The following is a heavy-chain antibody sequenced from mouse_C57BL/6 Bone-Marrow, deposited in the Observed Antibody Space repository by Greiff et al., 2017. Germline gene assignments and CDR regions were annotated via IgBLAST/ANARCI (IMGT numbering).Heavy chain of an antibody. V-gene: IGHV1-64*01. J-gene: IGHJ2*01. Sequence: QVQLKQSGAELVKPGASVKLSCKASGYTFTSYWMHWVKQRPGQGLEWIGMIHPNSGSTNYNEKFKSKATLTVDKSSSTAYMQRSSLTSEDSAVYYCARWGATLDYWGQGTTLTVSS. D-gene: IGHD6-1*01. CDR3: ARWGATLDY. CDR1: GYTFTSYW. CDR2: IHPNSGST.